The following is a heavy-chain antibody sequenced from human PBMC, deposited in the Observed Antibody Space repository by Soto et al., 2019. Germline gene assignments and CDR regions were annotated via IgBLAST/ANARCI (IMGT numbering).Heavy chain of an antibody. CDR2: IYYSGST. V-gene: IGHV4-39*01. D-gene: IGHD3-3*01. CDR3: ARHGGPYYDFWSGYYRPAGYYYYMDV. J-gene: IGHJ6*03. Sequence: PSETLSLTCTVSGCSISSSSYYWGWIRQPPGKGLEWIGSIYYSGSTYYNPSLKSRVTISVDTSKNQFSLKLSSVTAADTAVYYCARHGGPYYDFWSGYYRPAGYYYYMDVWGKGTTVTVSS. CDR1: GCSISSSSYY.